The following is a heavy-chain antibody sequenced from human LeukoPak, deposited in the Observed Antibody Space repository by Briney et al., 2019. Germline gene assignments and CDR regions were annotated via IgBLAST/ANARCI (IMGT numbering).Heavy chain of an antibody. CDR3: ARVGSQYYYDSSDNYFDY. Sequence: EASVKVSCKASGYTFTSYGISWVRQAPGQGLEWMGWISAYNGNTNYAQKLQGRVTMTTDTSTSTAYMELRSLRSDDTAVYYCARVGSQYYYDSSDNYFDYWGQGTLVTVCS. V-gene: IGHV1-18*01. CDR1: GYTFTSYG. CDR2: ISAYNGNT. D-gene: IGHD3-22*01. J-gene: IGHJ4*02.